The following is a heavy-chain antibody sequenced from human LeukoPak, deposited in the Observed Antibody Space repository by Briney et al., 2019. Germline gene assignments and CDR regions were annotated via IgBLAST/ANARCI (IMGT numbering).Heavy chain of an antibody. J-gene: IGHJ6*03. D-gene: IGHD6-13*01. V-gene: IGHV7-4-1*02. CDR2: INTNTGNP. CDR3: ARDLHSSSWYMGGTTSNYYYYVDV. CDR1: GYTFTSYA. Sequence: ASVKVSCKASGYTFTSYAMNWVRQAPGQGLEWMGWINTNTGNPTYAQGFTGRFVFSLDTSVSTAYLQISSLKAEDTAVYYCARDLHSSSWYMGGTTSNYYYYVDVWGKGTTVTVSS.